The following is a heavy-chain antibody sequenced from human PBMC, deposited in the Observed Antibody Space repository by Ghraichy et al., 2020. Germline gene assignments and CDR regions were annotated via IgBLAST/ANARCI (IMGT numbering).Heavy chain of an antibody. CDR2: ISSNGGST. CDR1: GFTFSSYA. Sequence: LTLTCAASGFTFSSYAMHWVRQAPGKGLEYVSAISSNGGSTYYANSVKGRFTISRDNSKNTLYLQMGSLRAEDMAVYYCASGIAVAGDAFDIWGQGTMVTVSS. D-gene: IGHD6-19*01. CDR3: ASGIAVAGDAFDI. V-gene: IGHV3-64*01. J-gene: IGHJ3*02.